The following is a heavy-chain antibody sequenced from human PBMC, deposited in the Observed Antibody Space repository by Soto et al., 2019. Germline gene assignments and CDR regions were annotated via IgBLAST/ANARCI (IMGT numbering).Heavy chain of an antibody. V-gene: IGHV3-48*01. J-gene: IGHJ5*02. D-gene: IGHD5-12*01. CDR1: GFPFSSYA. CDR3: TRDGS. CDR2: ISDSGSTI. Sequence: EVQLVESGGGLVQPGGSLRLSCAACGFPFSSYAMNWVRQTPDKGLEWLSYISDSGSTIHYADSVKGRFTISRDNAKNSLYLQMNSLRADDTAVYYCTRDGSWGQGTLVTVSS.